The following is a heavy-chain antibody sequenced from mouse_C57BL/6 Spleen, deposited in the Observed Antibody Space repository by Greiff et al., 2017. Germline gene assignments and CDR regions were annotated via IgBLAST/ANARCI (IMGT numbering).Heavy chain of an antibody. V-gene: IGHV1-26*01. CDR3: AIGYYGSFAY. J-gene: IGHJ3*01. CDR1: GYTFTDYY. Sequence: EVQLQQSGPELVKPGASVKISCKASGYTFTDYYMNWVKQSHGKSLEWIGDINPNNGGTSYNQQFKGKATLTVDKSSSTAYMELHSLTSEGSAVYYCAIGYYGSFAYWGQGTLVTVSA. D-gene: IGHD1-1*01. CDR2: INPNNGGT.